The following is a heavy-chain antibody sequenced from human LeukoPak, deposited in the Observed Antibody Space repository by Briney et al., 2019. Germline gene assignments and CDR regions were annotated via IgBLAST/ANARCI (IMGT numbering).Heavy chain of an antibody. J-gene: IGHJ4*02. Sequence: GGSLRLSCAASGFTFSSYAMSWVRQAPGKGLEWVSAICGSGGSTYYAASVKGRFTISRDNAKNSLYLQMNRLRADITALYYWARAGSYRFYYWGQGTVCTVAS. D-gene: IGHD3-16*02. CDR1: GFTFSSYA. CDR2: ICGSGGST. CDR3: ARAGSYRFYY. V-gene: IGHV3-23*01.